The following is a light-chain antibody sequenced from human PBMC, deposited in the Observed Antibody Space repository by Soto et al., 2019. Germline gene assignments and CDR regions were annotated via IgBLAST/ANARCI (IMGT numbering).Light chain of an antibody. CDR3: HQRQRWPRT. J-gene: IGKJ1*01. CDR1: HSVTSSY. CDR2: AAS. V-gene: IGKV3D-20*02. Sequence: EVVMTQSPATLSVSPCERATLSCRASHSVTSSYLAWYQQKPGQAPRLLIYAASSRATGIPDRFSGSGSGTDFTLTITSLEPEDFAFYYCHQRQRWPRTFGQGTKVDIK.